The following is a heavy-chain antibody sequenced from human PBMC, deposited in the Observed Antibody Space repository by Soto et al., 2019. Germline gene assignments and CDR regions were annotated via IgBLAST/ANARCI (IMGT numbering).Heavy chain of an antibody. D-gene: IGHD5-18*01. V-gene: IGHV3-15*01. CDR3: TRYSYGASEY. J-gene: IGHJ4*02. CDR2: IKSKTDGGTT. CDR1: GFTVSNAW. Sequence: EVQLVESGGGLVKPGGSLRLSWAASGFTVSNAWRSWVRQAPGKGLEWIGRIKSKTDGGTTEYDAPVKGRFTISRDDSKNTLYLQMNSLKTEDTAVYYCTRYSYGASEYWGQGTLVTVSS.